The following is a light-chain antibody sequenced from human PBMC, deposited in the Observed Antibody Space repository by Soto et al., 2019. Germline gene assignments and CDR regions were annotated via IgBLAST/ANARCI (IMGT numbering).Light chain of an antibody. CDR3: MQDVELPFT. CDR1: QSLLHRDGKTY. Sequence: VMTQTPLSLSVTPGQPASMSCKSSQSLLHRDGKTYLYWYLQKLGQPPQLLIYEVSNPFSGVPDRFSASGSGTDFTLEISRVEAEDVGVYYCMQDVELPFTFGGGTKVEIK. V-gene: IGKV2D-29*01. CDR2: EVS. J-gene: IGKJ4*01.